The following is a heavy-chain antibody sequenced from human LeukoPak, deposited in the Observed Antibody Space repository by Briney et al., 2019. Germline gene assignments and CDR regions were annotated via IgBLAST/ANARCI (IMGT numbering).Heavy chain of an antibody. CDR1: GGSISSGGYS. Sequence: PSETLSLTCAVSGGSISSGGYSWSWIRQPPGKGLEWIGYIYYSGSTYYNPSLKSRVTISVDTSKNQFSLKLSSVTAADTAVYYCARSHDYGDPGAFDIWGQGTMVTVSS. D-gene: IGHD4-17*01. CDR2: IYYSGST. CDR3: ARSHDYGDPGAFDI. V-gene: IGHV4-30-4*07. J-gene: IGHJ3*02.